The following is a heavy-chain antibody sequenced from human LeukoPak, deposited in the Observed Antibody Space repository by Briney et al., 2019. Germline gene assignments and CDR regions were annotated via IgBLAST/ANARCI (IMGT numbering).Heavy chain of an antibody. CDR1: GFTFTSYW. CDR2: IHSDVSGT. Sequence: PGGSLRLSCAASGFTFTSYWMHWVRQAPGEGLVWVSRIHSDVSGTISADSVKGRFTISRDNAKNTLYLQMNSLRAEDTAVYYCARVNSEDDSWGQGTLVTVSS. D-gene: IGHD4-23*01. V-gene: IGHV3-74*01. J-gene: IGHJ5*01. CDR3: ARVNSEDDS.